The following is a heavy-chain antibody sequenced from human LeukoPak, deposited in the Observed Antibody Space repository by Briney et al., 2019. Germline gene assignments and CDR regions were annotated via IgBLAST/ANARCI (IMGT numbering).Heavy chain of an antibody. J-gene: IGHJ5*02. CDR1: GFIFTSFG. CDR3: ARDDRYGSGTLGKRFDP. CDR2: ITHGGQI. D-gene: IGHD3-10*01. Sequence: PGGSLRLSCVASGFIFTSFGMNWVRQAPGKGLEWVSSITHGGQIYYADSVKGRFTISRENTKNSVYLQMDNLRDDATAVYFCARDDRYGSGTLGKRFDPWGQGTLVSVSS. V-gene: IGHV3-21*01.